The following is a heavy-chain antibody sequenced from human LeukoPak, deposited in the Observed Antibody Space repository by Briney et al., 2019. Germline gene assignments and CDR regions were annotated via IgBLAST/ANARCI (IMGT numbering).Heavy chain of an antibody. Sequence: SVKVSCKASGGTFSSYAISWVRQAPGQGREWMGGIIPIFGTANYAQKFQGRVTITADKSTSTAYMELSSLRSEDTAVYYCARGSQMYSSSWFDPWGQGTLVTVSS. J-gene: IGHJ5*02. CDR3: ARGSQMYSSSWFDP. V-gene: IGHV1-69*06. D-gene: IGHD6-13*01. CDR1: GGTFSSYA. CDR2: IIPIFGTA.